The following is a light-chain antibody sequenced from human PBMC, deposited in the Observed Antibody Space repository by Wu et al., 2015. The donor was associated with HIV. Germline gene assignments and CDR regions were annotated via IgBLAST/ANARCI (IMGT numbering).Light chain of an antibody. CDR1: QSVSSSY. J-gene: IGKJ1*01. CDR3: QQYGGSPPT. Sequence: EIVLTQSPGTLSLSPGERATLSCRASQSVSSSYLAWYQQKPGQAPRLLTYGASSRATGIPDRFSGSGSGTDFTLTISRLEPEDFAVYYCQQYGGSPPTFGQGTKVEIK. CDR2: GAS. V-gene: IGKV3-20*01.